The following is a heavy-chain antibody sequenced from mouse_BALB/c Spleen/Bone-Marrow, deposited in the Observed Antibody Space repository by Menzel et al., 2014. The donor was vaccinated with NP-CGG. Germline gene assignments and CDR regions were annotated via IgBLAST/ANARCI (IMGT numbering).Heavy chain of an antibody. Sequence: EVQRVESGAELVKPGASVKLSCTASGFNIKDTYMYWVKQRPEQGLEWIGRIDPANGNTKYDPKFQDKATITADTSSNTAYLQLSSLTSEDTAVYYCARYYYGSSLLAYWGQGTLVTVSA. CDR2: IDPANGNT. CDR3: ARYYYGSSLLAY. D-gene: IGHD1-1*01. J-gene: IGHJ3*01. CDR1: GFNIKDTY. V-gene: IGHV14-3*02.